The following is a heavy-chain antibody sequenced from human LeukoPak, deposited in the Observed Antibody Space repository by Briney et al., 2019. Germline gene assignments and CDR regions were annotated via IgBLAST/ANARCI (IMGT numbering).Heavy chain of an antibody. CDR3: VRDRELNY. D-gene: IGHD3-10*01. CDR2: IYYSGST. Sequence: SETLSLTCTVSGGSISSSSYYWGWIRQPPGKGLEWIGSIYYSGSTYYNPSLKSRVTISVDTSKNQFSLRLTSVTAADAAVYYCVRDRELNYWGQGTLVTVSS. V-gene: IGHV4-39*07. J-gene: IGHJ4*02. CDR1: GGSISSSSYY.